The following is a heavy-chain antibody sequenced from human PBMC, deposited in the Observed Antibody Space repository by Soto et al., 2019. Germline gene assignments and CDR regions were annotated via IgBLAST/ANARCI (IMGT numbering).Heavy chain of an antibody. CDR2: IYYSGST. V-gene: IGHV4-31*03. J-gene: IGHJ6*02. CDR1: GGSISSGGYY. CDR3: ARVCGGDCHYGMDV. D-gene: IGHD2-21*02. Sequence: QVQLQESGPGLVKPSQTLSLICTVSGGSISSGGYYWSWIRQHPGKGLEWIGYIYYSGSTYYNPSLKSRVTISVDTSKNQFFLKLSSVTAADTAVYYCARVCGGDCHYGMDVWGQGTTVTVSS.